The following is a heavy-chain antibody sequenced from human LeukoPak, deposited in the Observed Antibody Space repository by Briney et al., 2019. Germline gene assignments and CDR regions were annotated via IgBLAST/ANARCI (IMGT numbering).Heavy chain of an antibody. V-gene: IGHV4-31*03. D-gene: IGHD2-2*02. CDR1: GGSISSGGYY. CDR3: ARSDWNYCSSSSCYTALVL. Sequence: PSQTLSLTCTVSGGSISSGGYYWSWLRQHPGKGLEWIGYIHNTGSTHYNPSLKSRVTISVDTSKNQFSLKLSSVTAADTAVYFCARSDWNYCSSSSCYTALVLWGQGTLVTVSS. J-gene: IGHJ4*02. CDR2: IHNTGST.